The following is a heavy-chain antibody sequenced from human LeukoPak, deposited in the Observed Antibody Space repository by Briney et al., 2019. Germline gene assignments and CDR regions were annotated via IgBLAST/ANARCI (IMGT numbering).Heavy chain of an antibody. CDR1: GDSISSYY. CDR3: ARASEVVAAYWTYYFDY. Sequence: SETLSLTCTVSGDSISSYYWSWIRQPPGKGLEWIGYIYYSGSTYYNPSLKSRVTISVDTSKNQFSLKLSSVTAADTAVYYCARASEVVAAYWTYYFDYWGQGTLVTVSS. J-gene: IGHJ4*02. V-gene: IGHV4-59*12. CDR2: IYYSGST. D-gene: IGHD2-15*01.